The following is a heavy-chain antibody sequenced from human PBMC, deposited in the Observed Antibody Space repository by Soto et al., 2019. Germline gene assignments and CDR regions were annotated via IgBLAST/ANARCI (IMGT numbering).Heavy chain of an antibody. J-gene: IGHJ3*01. CDR2: IYYNGNT. CDR3: ARARLRAVYAFDF. D-gene: IGHD4-17*01. V-gene: IGHV4-31*02. Sequence: WIWVRQPPGKGLEWIGYIYYNGNTYFSPSLKSRLTISIDTSKNQFSLKLSSVTAADTAMYYCARARLRAVYAFDFWGQGTMVTVSS.